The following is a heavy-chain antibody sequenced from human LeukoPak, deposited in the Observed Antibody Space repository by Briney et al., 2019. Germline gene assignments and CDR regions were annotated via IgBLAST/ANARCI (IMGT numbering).Heavy chain of an antibody. J-gene: IGHJ5*02. Sequence: PGGSLRLSCAASGFTPSSYSMNWVRQAPGKGLEWVSSISSSSRYIYYADSVKGRFTISRDNAKNSLYLQMNSLRAEDTAVYYCARDIVVVPAALPWGKGTLVTVSS. CDR1: GFTPSSYS. CDR3: ARDIVVVPAALP. CDR2: ISSSSRYI. V-gene: IGHV3-21*01. D-gene: IGHD2-2*01.